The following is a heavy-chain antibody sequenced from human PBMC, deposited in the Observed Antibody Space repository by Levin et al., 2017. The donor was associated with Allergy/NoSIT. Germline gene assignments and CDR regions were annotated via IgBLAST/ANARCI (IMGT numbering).Heavy chain of an antibody. CDR2: IKKDGSEK. CDR3: VTSWSLVN. J-gene: IGHJ4*02. D-gene: IGHD6-13*01. V-gene: IGHV3-7*01. CDR1: GFAFETDW. Sequence: PGGSLRLSCVGSGFAFETDWMSWVRQAPGKGLEWVANIKKDGSEKNHVDSVKGRFSISRDNTKNSIYLQMNSLRAEDTAVYYCVTSWSLVNWGQGILVTVSS.